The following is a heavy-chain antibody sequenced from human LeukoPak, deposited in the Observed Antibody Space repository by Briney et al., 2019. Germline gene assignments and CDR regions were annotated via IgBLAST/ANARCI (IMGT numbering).Heavy chain of an antibody. Sequence: SETLSLTCAVYGGSFSGYYWSWIRQPPGKGLEWIGEINHSGSTNYNPSLKGRVTISVDTSKNQFSPKLSSVTAADTAVYYCAGYYGGYWGQGTLVTVSS. CDR3: AGYYGGY. CDR1: GGSFSGYY. CDR2: INHSGST. J-gene: IGHJ4*02. V-gene: IGHV4-34*01. D-gene: IGHD2-21*01.